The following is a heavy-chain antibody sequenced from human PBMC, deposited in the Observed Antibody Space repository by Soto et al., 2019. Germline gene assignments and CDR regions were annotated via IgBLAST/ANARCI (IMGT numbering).Heavy chain of an antibody. CDR3: AGPAAGSHYFDY. D-gene: IGHD6-13*01. CDR2: IYYSGST. J-gene: IGHJ4*02. V-gene: IGHV4-39*01. CDR1: GGSISSSSYY. Sequence: SETLSLTCTVSGGSISSSSYYWGWLRQPPGKGLEWIGSIYYSGSTYYNPSLKSRVTISVDTSKNQFSLKLSSVTAADTAVYYCAGPAAGSHYFDYWGQGTLVTVSS.